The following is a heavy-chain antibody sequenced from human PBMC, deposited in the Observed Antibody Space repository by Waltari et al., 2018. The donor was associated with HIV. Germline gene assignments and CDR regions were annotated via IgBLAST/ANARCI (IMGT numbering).Heavy chain of an antibody. D-gene: IGHD3-10*01. CDR1: RDSLSTNTAA. CDR2: TFYRSELRF. Sequence: QVRLQQSGPGVMKTSQTLSLTCDVSRDSLSTNTAAWDWVGWSPSRGLEWLGQTFYRSELRFDYATLLQGRLSISVDISKNQFSLHLTSLDPEDTATYYCVRDSFGFDIWGQGT. CDR3: VRDSFGFDI. V-gene: IGHV6-1*01. J-gene: IGHJ4*03.